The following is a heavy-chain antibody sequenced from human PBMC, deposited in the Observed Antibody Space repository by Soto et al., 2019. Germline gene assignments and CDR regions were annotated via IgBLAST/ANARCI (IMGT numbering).Heavy chain of an antibody. D-gene: IGHD3-10*01. Sequence: GESLKISCKGSGYSFTSYWIGWVRQMPGKGLEWMGIIYPGDSDTRYSPSFQGQVTISADKSISTAYLQWSSLKASDTAMYYCARHRNTGSYYYYGMDVWGQGTTVTVSS. CDR3: ARHRNTGSYYYYGMDV. J-gene: IGHJ6*02. V-gene: IGHV5-51*01. CDR2: IYPGDSDT. CDR1: GYSFTSYW.